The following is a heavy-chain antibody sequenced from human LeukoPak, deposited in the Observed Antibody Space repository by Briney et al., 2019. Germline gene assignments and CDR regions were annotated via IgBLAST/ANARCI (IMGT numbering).Heavy chain of an antibody. CDR2: ISSSSSTI. J-gene: IGHJ4*02. Sequence: PGGSLRLSCAASGFTFSSYSMNWVRQAPGKGLEWVSYISSSSSTIYYADSVKGRFTISRDNAKTSLYLQMNSLRAEDTAVYYCARGLGYNIYWGQGTLVTVSS. CDR3: ARGLGYNIY. V-gene: IGHV3-48*04. CDR1: GFTFSSYS. D-gene: IGHD1-14*01.